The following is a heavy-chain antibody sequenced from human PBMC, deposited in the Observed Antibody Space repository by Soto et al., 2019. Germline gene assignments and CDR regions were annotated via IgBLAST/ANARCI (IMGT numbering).Heavy chain of an antibody. CDR2: LYDIDGS. CDR1: GFTISGKKY. D-gene: IGHD1-1*01. V-gene: IGHV3-53*01. J-gene: IGHJ3*01. Sequence: DVQLVESGGGLIQPGESLRLSCAAFGFTISGKKYVAWVRQAPGKGLEWVSALYDIDGSFYADSVKGRFTTSSDSSKTTVYLQMNDLRPDDTAVYYCATWNEREHVYDVWGLGTTVTVSS. CDR3: ATWNEREHVYDV.